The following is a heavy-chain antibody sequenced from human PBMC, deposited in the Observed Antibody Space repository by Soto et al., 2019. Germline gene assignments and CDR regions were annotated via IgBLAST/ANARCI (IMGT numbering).Heavy chain of an antibody. V-gene: IGHV3-23*01. CDR2: ISGSGGST. CDR1: VFTFSSYA. D-gene: IGHD3-22*01. CDR3: AKQWHYDSSGPDY. Sequence: RRLSFAASVFTFSSYAMSWVRQAPGKGLEWVSAISGSGGSTYYADSVKGRFTISRDNSKNTLYLQMNSLRAEDTAVYYCAKQWHYDSSGPDYWGQGTLVTVSS. J-gene: IGHJ4*02.